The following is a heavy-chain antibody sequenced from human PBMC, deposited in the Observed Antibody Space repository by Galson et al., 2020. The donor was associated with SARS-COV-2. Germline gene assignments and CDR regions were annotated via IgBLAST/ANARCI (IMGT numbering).Heavy chain of an antibody. CDR1: GYTFTSYY. Sequence: ASVKVSCKASGYTFTSYYMHWVRQAPGQGLEWMGIINPSGGSTSYAQKFQGRVTMTRDTSTSTVYMELSSLRSEDTAVYYCARDLTGTTPGFEYYYGMDVWGQGTTVTVSS. CDR2: INPSGGST. J-gene: IGHJ6*02. CDR3: ARDLTGTTPGFEYYYGMDV. V-gene: IGHV1-46*01. D-gene: IGHD1-20*01.